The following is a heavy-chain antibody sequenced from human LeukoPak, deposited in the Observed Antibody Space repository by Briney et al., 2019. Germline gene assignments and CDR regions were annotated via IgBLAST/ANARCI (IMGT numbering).Heavy chain of an antibody. Sequence: GGSLRLSCAASGFTFSSYAMSWVRQAPGKGLEWVSAISGSGGSTYYADSVQGRFTISRDNAKNSLYLQMNSLRAEDTAVYYCARGPDSPRSFDYWGQGTLVTVSS. CDR3: ARGPDSPRSFDY. CDR1: GFTFSSYA. CDR2: ISGSGGST. D-gene: IGHD5-18*01. J-gene: IGHJ4*02. V-gene: IGHV3-23*01.